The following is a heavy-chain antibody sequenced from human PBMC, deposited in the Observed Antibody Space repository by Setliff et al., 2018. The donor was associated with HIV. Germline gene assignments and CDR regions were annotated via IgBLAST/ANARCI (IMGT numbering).Heavy chain of an antibody. J-gene: IGHJ3*02. Sequence: SETLSLTCAVYGGSFSGYYWTWIRQPPGKGLEWIGDINHSGKTNYNRSLKSRVTISLDTSKNQFSLRLSSVTAADTAVYYCARHSPNVGVRGDAFDIWGQGTVVTVSS. CDR3: ARHSPNVGVRGDAFDI. CDR1: GGSFSGYY. D-gene: IGHD2-8*01. CDR2: INHSGKT. V-gene: IGHV4-34*01.